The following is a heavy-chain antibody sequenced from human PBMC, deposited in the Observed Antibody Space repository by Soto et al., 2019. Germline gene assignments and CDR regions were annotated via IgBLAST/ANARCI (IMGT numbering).Heavy chain of an antibody. CDR1: GYTFTAYY. CDR2: INPKFGDT. V-gene: IGHV1-2*02. J-gene: IGHJ6*02. Sequence: QVQPVQSGAEVKEPGDSVRVSCEASGYTFTAYYIHWVRQAPGQGLEWMGWINPKFGDTTYAQDFQDRVSMTRDMSISTVYMELSRLTSDDTAIYYCARNMDYYYGPGSGNGHGFWGQGTTVTVFS. D-gene: IGHD3-10*01. CDR3: ARNMDYYYGPGSGNGHGF.